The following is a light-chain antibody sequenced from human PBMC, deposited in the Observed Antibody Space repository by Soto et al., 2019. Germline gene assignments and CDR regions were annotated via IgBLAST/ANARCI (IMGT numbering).Light chain of an antibody. J-gene: IGKJ1*01. Sequence: RVMTQSPATLSLCPGERATLSCRASQSVSTNVAWYQQKPGQAPRLLIYGASTRATDIPARFSGSGSGTDFTLTISSLQSEDFAVYYCQQYNNWPPWTLGQGTKVEVK. CDR1: QSVSTN. CDR3: QQYNNWPPWT. V-gene: IGKV3-15*01. CDR2: GAS.